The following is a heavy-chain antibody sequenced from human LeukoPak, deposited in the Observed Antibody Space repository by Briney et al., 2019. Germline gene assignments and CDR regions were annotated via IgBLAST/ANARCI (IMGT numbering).Heavy chain of an antibody. V-gene: IGHV4-34*01. J-gene: IGHJ5*02. CDR3: ARVRGCNVHNCLLGGWFDP. CDR2: INHIGST. Sequence: SETLSLTCAVYGGSFSGYNWSWIRQPPGKGLEWIGEINHIGSTNYNPSLKSRVTLSIDTSKNQFSLRVASVTAADMAVYYCARVRGCNVHNCLLGGWFDPWGQGTLVTVSS. CDR1: GGSFSGYN. D-gene: IGHD1-20*01.